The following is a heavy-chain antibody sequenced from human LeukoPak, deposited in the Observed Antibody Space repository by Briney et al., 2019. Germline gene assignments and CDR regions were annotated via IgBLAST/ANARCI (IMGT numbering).Heavy chain of an antibody. J-gene: IGHJ4*02. Sequence: HPGGSESLFCVASGSTFRNYSMSWVRQAPGKGLESVSTISGSASDTHYADSVKGRFTISRDNSKNTLYLHMDSLRADDTALYYSAKDGEDWGQGSLVTVSS. CDR1: GSTFRNYS. D-gene: IGHD2-21*01. CDR2: ISGSASDT. V-gene: IGHV3-23*01. CDR3: AKDGED.